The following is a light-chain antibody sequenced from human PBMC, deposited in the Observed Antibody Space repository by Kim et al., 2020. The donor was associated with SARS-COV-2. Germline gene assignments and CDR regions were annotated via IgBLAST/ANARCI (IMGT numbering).Light chain of an antibody. J-gene: IGLJ2*01. Sequence: APGKTARIICGGDSIGRRSVHWSQQKPGQAPVVVVYENIERPSGIPERFSGSNSGNTATLTISRVEAGDEADYYCQVWDAGSEHVVFGGGTKVTVL. CDR2: ENI. V-gene: IGLV3-21*03. CDR3: QVWDAGSEHVV. CDR1: SIGRRS.